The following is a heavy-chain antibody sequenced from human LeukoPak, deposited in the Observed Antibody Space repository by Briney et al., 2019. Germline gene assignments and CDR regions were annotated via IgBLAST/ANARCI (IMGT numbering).Heavy chain of an antibody. CDR3: AKFLAAAGISPFDY. D-gene: IGHD6-13*01. V-gene: IGHV3-30*02. CDR1: GFTFSSYG. Sequence: GGSLRLSCATSGFTFSSYGMHWGRQAPGKGLEWVAFIRYDGSNKYYADSVKGRFTISRDNSKNTLYLQMNSLRAEDTAVYYCAKFLAAAGISPFDYWGQGTLVTVSS. J-gene: IGHJ4*02. CDR2: IRYDGSNK.